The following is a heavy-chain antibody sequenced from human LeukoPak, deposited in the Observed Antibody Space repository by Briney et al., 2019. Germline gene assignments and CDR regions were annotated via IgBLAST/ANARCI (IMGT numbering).Heavy chain of an antibody. Sequence: PSETLSLTCTVSDVSISNYYWSWIRQPAGKELGWIGRICTSGNTNYNPSLKSRVTMSVDMSKNQFSLRLSSVTAADTAVYYCARDVPYCTNGLCYVRDYYYYIDVWGKGTTVTVSS. CDR2: ICTSGNT. CDR3: ARDVPYCTNGLCYVRDYYYYIDV. D-gene: IGHD2-8*01. J-gene: IGHJ6*03. V-gene: IGHV4-4*07. CDR1: DVSISNYY.